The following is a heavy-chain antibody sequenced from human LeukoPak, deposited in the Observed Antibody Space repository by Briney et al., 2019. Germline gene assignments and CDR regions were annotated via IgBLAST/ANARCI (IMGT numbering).Heavy chain of an antibody. D-gene: IGHD3-10*01. Sequence: GGSLRLSCAASGFTFSSYSMNWVRQAPGKGLEWVSYISSSGNTIYYADSVKGRFTISRDNAKNSLYLQMNSLRAEDTAVYYCARLQYSFLYGSGSYGVDYWGQGTLVTVSS. CDR3: ARLQYSFLYGSGSYGVDY. CDR1: GFTFSSYS. J-gene: IGHJ4*02. V-gene: IGHV3-48*04. CDR2: ISSSGNTI.